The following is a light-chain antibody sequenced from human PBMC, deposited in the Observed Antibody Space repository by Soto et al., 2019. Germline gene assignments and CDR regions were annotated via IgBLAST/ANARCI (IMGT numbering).Light chain of an antibody. CDR3: QHRSSWPKT. CDR1: QSVSSY. J-gene: IGKJ1*01. V-gene: IGKV3-11*01. CDR2: DAS. Sequence: EIVMTQSPATLSVSPGERATLSCRASQSVSSYSAWYQQKPGQAPRVLIYDASNRATGIPARFSGSGSGTDFTLTISRLEPEDFAVYYCQHRSSWPKTFGQGTKVDIK.